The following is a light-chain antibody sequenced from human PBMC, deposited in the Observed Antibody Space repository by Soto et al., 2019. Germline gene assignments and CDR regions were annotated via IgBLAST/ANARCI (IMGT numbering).Light chain of an antibody. Sequence: QSALTQPASVSGSPGQLITISCGGTGDDIGGYNFVSWYQHHPGKAPKLIIYDVTHRPSGVSERFSGSKSGFTASLTISGLQPEDESHYYCASFTSISTYVFGTGTKVTVL. CDR1: GDDIGGYNF. CDR3: ASFTSISTYV. V-gene: IGLV2-14*01. CDR2: DVT. J-gene: IGLJ1*01.